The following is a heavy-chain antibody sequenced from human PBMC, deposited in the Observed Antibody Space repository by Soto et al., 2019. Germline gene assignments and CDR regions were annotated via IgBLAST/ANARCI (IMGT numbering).Heavy chain of an antibody. Sequence: PSETLSLTCTVSGGSISSYYWSWIRQPPGKGLEWIGYIYYSGSTNYNPSLKSRVTISVDTSKNQFSLKLSSVTAADTAVYYCARALYYYGLGRDYYGMDVWGQGTTVTVT. CDR1: GGSISSYY. D-gene: IGHD3-10*01. J-gene: IGHJ6*02. CDR2: IYYSGST. CDR3: ARALYYYGLGRDYYGMDV. V-gene: IGHV4-59*01.